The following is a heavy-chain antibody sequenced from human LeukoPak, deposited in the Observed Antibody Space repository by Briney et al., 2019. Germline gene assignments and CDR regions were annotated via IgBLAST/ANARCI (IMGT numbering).Heavy chain of an antibody. J-gene: IGHJ4*02. CDR1: GFTFNDNA. V-gene: IGHV3-23*01. D-gene: IGHD4/OR15-4a*01. Sequence: GRSLRLAWAAAGFTFNDNALRWGRQAPGKGLGWGADISGRASSTYYADSVKGPFTKSRDNSKNTLHLQMNRLRAEDSAVYYCAKDPDYGGKGPLDSWGQGTLVTVSS. CDR3: AKDPDYGGKGPLDS. CDR2: ISGRASST.